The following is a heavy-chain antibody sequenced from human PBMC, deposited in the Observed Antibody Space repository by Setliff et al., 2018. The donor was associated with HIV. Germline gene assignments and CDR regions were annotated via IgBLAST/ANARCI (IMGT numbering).Heavy chain of an antibody. D-gene: IGHD6-6*01. CDR3: AGGTIVAPGGYFYYMDV. Sequence: PSETLSLICTVSSASRSINTYYWSWIRQPPGKGLDWVGNIYYSGTNYNPSLKSRVTISVDASKHQISLKLNSVTAADTAVYYCAGGTIVAPGGYFYYMDVWGKGATVTVSS. CDR2: IYYSGT. J-gene: IGHJ6*03. CDR1: SASRSINTYY. V-gene: IGHV4-59*01.